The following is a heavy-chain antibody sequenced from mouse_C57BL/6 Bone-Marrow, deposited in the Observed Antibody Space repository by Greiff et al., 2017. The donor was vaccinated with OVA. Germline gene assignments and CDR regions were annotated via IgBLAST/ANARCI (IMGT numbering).Heavy chain of an antibody. D-gene: IGHD2-2*01. V-gene: IGHV1-81*01. CDR2: IYPRSGNT. Sequence: VKLVESGAELARPGASVKLSCKASGYTFTSYGISWVKQRTGQGLEWIGEIYPRSGNTYYNEKFKGKATLTADKSSSTAYMELRSLTSEDSAVYFCARDGPMVTTGYYFDYWGQGTTLTVSS. CDR3: ARDGPMVTTGYYFDY. J-gene: IGHJ2*01. CDR1: GYTFTSYG.